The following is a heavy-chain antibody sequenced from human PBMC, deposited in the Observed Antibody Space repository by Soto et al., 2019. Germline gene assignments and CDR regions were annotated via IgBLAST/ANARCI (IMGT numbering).Heavy chain of an antibody. Sequence: SETLSLTCSVSGGSITTGGTYWSWARLLPGKGLQWVGYIYYTGAAYYNPALKSRVTISLDTSENRFSLKLTSVTAAETAVYYCARATSNPISFDLWGHGRQVTVSS. J-gene: IGHJ4*01. CDR1: GGSITTGGTY. D-gene: IGHD2-21*01. CDR3: ARATSNPISFDL. CDR2: IYYTGAA. V-gene: IGHV4-31*03.